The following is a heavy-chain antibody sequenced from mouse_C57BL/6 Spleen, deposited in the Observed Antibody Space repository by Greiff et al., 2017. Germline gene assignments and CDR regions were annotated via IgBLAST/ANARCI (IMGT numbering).Heavy chain of an antibody. CDR2: IYPGSGST. Sequence: QVQLQQPGAEFVKPGASVKMSCKASGYTFTSYCITWVKLRPGQGLEWIGDIYPGSGSTNYNEKFKRKVTLTVDTSSSKAYMQLSSLTSEDSAVNYCARERGMGPFAYWGQGTLVTVSA. V-gene: IGHV1-55*01. D-gene: IGHD4-1*01. CDR3: ARERGMGPFAY. CDR1: GYTFTSYC. J-gene: IGHJ3*01.